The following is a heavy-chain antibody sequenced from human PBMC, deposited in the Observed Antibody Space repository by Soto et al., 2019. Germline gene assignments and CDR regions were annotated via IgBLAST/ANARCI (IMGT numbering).Heavy chain of an antibody. D-gene: IGHD3-3*01. Sequence: SVKVSFKASRGPLSSYAMSSGRQAPGQGLQWTGGIIPIFGTARYAQKFQGRVTSTADESTSTAYMELRSLRSGGTAVYFCSLGNDFWSGYYRNYYYYGNDVWGQGTTVTVSS. J-gene: IGHJ6*02. CDR1: RGPLSSYA. V-gene: IGHV1-69*13. CDR2: IIPIFGTA. CDR3: SLGNDFWSGYYRNYYYYGNDV.